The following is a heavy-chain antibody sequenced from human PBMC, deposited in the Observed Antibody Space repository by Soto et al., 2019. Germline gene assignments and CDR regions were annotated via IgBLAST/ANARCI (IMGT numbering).Heavy chain of an antibody. Sequence: AASVKVSCKASGYTFTSYYMHWVRQAPGQGLEWMGIINPSGGSTSYAQKFQGRVTMTRDTSTSTVYMELSSLRSEDTAVYYCARELLEVSHGGYYYYGMDVWGQGTTVTVSS. J-gene: IGHJ6*02. D-gene: IGHD2-8*01. CDR1: GYTFTSYY. CDR3: ARELLEVSHGGYYYYGMDV. CDR2: INPSGGST. V-gene: IGHV1-46*01.